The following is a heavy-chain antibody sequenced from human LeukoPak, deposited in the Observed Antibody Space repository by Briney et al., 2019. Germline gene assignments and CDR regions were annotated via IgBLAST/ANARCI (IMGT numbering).Heavy chain of an antibody. Sequence: PGGSLRLSCAASGFTFSNYWMHWVRQAPGKGLVWVSRINSDGSTTNYADSVKGRFTISRDNAKTSLYLQMNSLRAEDSAVYYCAPLGVLISGYRAFDIWGQGTMVAVSS. CDR1: GFTFSNYW. J-gene: IGHJ3*02. D-gene: IGHD3-3*01. V-gene: IGHV3-74*01. CDR2: INSDGSTT. CDR3: APLGVLISGYRAFDI.